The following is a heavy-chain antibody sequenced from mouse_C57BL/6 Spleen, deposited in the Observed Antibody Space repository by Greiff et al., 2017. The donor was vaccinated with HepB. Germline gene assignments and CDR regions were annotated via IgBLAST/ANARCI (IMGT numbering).Heavy chain of an antibody. V-gene: IGHV1-26*01. CDR1: GYTFTDYY. J-gene: IGHJ2*01. CDR2: INPNNGGT. Sequence: EVQLQQSGPELVKPGASVKISCKASGYTFTDYYMNWVKQSHGKSLEWIGDINPNNGGTSYNQKFKGKATLTVDKSSSTAYMELRSLTSEDSAVYYCARYGSNYYFDYWGQGTTLTVSS. D-gene: IGHD2-5*01. CDR3: ARYGSNYYFDY.